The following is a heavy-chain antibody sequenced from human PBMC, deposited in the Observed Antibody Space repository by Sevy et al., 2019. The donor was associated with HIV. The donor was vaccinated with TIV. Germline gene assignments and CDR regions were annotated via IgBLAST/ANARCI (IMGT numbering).Heavy chain of an antibody. Sequence: GGSLRLSCAASGVTFNSYGMHWVRQAPGKGLEWVAVTSYDGDNKYYADSVKGRFTISRDTSKDILYLQMNSVKTEDTGLYYCAKDVEHTDFWSGYPQSYYGMDVWGQGTTVTVSS. CDR2: TSYDGDNK. CDR1: GVTFNSYG. J-gene: IGHJ6*02. V-gene: IGHV3-30*18. CDR3: AKDVEHTDFWSGYPQSYYGMDV. D-gene: IGHD3-3*01.